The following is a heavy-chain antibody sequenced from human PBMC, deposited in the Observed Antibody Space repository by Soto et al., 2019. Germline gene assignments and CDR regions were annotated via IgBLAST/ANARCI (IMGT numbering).Heavy chain of an antibody. CDR1: GFTFSSYW. CDR2: IKQDGSEK. V-gene: IGHV3-7*01. Sequence: GGSLRLSCAASGFTFSSYWMSWVRQAPGKGLEWVANIKQDGSEKYYVDSVKGRFTISRDNAKNSLYLQMNSLRAEDTAVYYCAIAEGEQLDHYYYYYGMDVWGQWTTVTVSS. CDR3: AIAEGEQLDHYYYYYGMDV. J-gene: IGHJ6*02. D-gene: IGHD6-6*01.